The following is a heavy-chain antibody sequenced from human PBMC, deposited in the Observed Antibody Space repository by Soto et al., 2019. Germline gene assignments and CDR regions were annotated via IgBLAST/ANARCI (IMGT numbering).Heavy chain of an antibody. D-gene: IGHD6-6*01. J-gene: IGHJ5*02. CDR2: IKLGGSEK. CDR3: ARSIAARLNWFDP. CDR1: GFTFSSYW. V-gene: IGHV3-7*01. Sequence: HPGGSLRLSCAASGFTFSSYWMSWVRQAPGKGLEWVANIKLGGSEKYYVDSVKGRFTISRDNAKNSLYLQMNSLRAEDTAVYYCARSIAARLNWFDPWGQGTLVTVSS.